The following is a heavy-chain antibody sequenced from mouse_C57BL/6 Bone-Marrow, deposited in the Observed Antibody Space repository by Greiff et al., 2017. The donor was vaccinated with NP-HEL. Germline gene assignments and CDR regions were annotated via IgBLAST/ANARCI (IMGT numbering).Heavy chain of an antibody. CDR2: ISYDGSN. CDR1: GYSITSGYY. Sequence: EVKLQESGPGLVKPSQSLSLTCSVTGYSITSGYYWNWIRQFPGNKLEWMGYISYDGSNNYNPSLKNRISITRDTSKIQFFLKLNSVTTEDTATYYCARDIFDYWGQGTTLTVSS. CDR3: ARDIFDY. V-gene: IGHV3-6*01. J-gene: IGHJ2*01.